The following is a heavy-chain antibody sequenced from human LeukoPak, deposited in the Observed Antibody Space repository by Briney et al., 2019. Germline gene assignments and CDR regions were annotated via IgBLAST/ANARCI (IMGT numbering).Heavy chain of an antibody. CDR3: ARDPTPHDSSGYYRYYYGMDV. CDR2: ISSSSSYT. CDR1: GFTFSDYY. V-gene: IGHV3-11*05. Sequence: GGSLRLSWAASGFTFSDYYMSWIRQAPGKGLEWVSYISSSSSYTNYADSVKGRFTISRDNAKNSLYLQMNSLRAEDTAVYYCARDPTPHDSSGYYRYYYGMDVWGQGTTVTVSS. J-gene: IGHJ6*02. D-gene: IGHD3-22*01.